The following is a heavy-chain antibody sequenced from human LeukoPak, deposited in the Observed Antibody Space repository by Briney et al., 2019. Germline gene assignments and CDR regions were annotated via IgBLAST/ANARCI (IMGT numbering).Heavy chain of an antibody. V-gene: IGHV4-30-4*08. CDR1: GGSISSGDYY. D-gene: IGHD1-26*01. J-gene: IGHJ4*02. CDR2: IYYSGST. CDR3: ARESGIVGATFDY. Sequence: SQTLSLTCTVSGGSISSGDYYWSWIRQPPGKGLEWIGYIYYSGSTYYNPSLKSRVTISVDTSKNQFSLKLSSVTAADTAVYYCARESGIVGATFDYWGQGTLVTVSS.